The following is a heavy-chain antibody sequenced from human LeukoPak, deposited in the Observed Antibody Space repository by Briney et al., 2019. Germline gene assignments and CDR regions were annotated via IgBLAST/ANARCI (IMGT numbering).Heavy chain of an antibody. D-gene: IGHD6-13*01. Sequence: ASAKVSCKASGYTCTSYGISWVRQAPGQGLEWMGWISACNGNTNYAQKLQGRVTMTTDTSTSTAYMELRSLRADDTAVYYCARPADSSSWSNYWGQGTLVTVSS. V-gene: IGHV1-18*01. CDR1: GYTCTSYG. CDR3: ARPADSSSWSNY. J-gene: IGHJ4*02. CDR2: ISACNGNT.